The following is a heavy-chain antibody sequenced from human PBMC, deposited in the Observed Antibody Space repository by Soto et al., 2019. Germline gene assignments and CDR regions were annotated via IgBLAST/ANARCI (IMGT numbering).Heavy chain of an antibody. J-gene: IGHJ3*02. V-gene: IGHV4-4*07. D-gene: IGHD3-22*01. CDR3: ARALLLHYYDSSGSDALDI. Sequence: QVQLQESGPGLVKPSETLSLTCPVSAGSFRRYYWSWIRQPAGKGLEWIGRIYTSGSTNYNPSLKSLVTMSVDTTKNQFSLNLSPVTAADTAVYYCARALLLHYYDSSGSDALDIWGRGTMVTVSS. CDR2: IYTSGST. CDR1: AGSFRRYY.